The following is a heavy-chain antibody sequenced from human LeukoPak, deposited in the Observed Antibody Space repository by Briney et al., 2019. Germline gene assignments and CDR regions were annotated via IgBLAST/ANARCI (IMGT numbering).Heavy chain of an antibody. D-gene: IGHD1-26*01. CDR3: VRHGGSSAPYYYYMDV. CDR1: GFTFSNYG. J-gene: IGHJ6*03. V-gene: IGHV3-30*02. Sequence: GGSLRLSCAASGFTFSNYGMHWVRQAPGKGLEWVAFIRFDGSNEYYADSVKGRFTISRDNSENTLYLQMNSLRAEDTAVYYCVRHGGSSAPYYYYMDVWGKGTTVTVSS. CDR2: IRFDGSNE.